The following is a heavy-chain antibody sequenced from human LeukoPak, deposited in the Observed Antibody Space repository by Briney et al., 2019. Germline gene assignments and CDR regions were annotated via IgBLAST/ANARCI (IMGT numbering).Heavy chain of an antibody. CDR3: ARDRRRDLLHAFDI. D-gene: IGHD1-26*01. Sequence: KSSETLSLTCTVSGGTISSYYWSWIRQPPGKGLEWIAFIDYSGSTHYNPSLKSRVTISVDASKNQFSLKLSSVTAADPAVYYCARDRRRDLLHAFDIWGQGTMVTVSS. CDR2: IDYSGST. J-gene: IGHJ3*02. CDR1: GGTISSYY. V-gene: IGHV4-59*01.